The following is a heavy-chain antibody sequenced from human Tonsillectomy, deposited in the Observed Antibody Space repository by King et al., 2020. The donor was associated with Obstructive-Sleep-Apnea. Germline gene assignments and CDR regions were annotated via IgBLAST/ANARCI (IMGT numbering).Heavy chain of an antibody. CDR3: AKDISSSGWFFFDY. V-gene: IGHV3-9*01. Sequence: VQLVESGGGLVQPGRSLRLSCAASGFTFDDYAMHWVRQAPGKGLEGVSCISWNSGSIGFGDSVSGRFTISRDHAKNSLDLQMNSLGAEDTALYYCAKDISSSGWFFFDYWGQGTLDTVSS. CDR1: GFTFDDYA. CDR2: ISWNSGSI. D-gene: IGHD6-19*01. J-gene: IGHJ4*02.